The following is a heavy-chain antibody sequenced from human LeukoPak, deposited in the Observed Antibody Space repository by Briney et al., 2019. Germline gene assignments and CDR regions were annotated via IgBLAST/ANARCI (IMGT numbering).Heavy chain of an antibody. CDR1: GFTLSSYA. CDR3: ARAAPGERGYSYDSDY. D-gene: IGHD5-18*01. Sequence: GRSLRLSCAASGFTLSSYAMHWVRQAPGKGLEWVAVISYDGSNKYYADSVKGRFTISRDNSKNTLYLQMNSLRVEDTAVYYCARAAPGERGYSYDSDYWGQGTLVTVSS. CDR2: ISYDGSNK. J-gene: IGHJ4*02. V-gene: IGHV3-30*04.